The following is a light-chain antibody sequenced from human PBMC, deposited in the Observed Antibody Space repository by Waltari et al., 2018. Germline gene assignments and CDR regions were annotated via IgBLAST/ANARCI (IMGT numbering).Light chain of an antibody. J-gene: IGKJ2*01. Sequence: VGDRVTITCRASQSISSWLAWYQQKPGKAPKLLIYKASSLESGVPSRFSGSGSGTEFTLTISSLQPDDFATYYCQQYNSYSYTFGQGTKLEIK. CDR1: QSISSW. CDR2: KAS. CDR3: QQYNSYSYT. V-gene: IGKV1-5*03.